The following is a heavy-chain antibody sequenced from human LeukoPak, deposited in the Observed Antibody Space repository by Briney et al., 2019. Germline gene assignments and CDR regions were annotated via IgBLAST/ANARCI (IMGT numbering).Heavy chain of an antibody. CDR2: VSLSGLT. CDR1: GFTFRRYDM. Sequence: GSLRLSCAASGFTFRRYDMSWVRQPPGQGLEWIGEVSLSGLTNYNPSLSSRVIMALDTSKNHLSLNLTSVTAADTAVYYCSRENGAFSPLGYWGQGTLVTVPS. V-gene: IGHV4-4*02. J-gene: IGHJ4*02. D-gene: IGHD2-8*01. CDR3: SRENGAFSPLGY.